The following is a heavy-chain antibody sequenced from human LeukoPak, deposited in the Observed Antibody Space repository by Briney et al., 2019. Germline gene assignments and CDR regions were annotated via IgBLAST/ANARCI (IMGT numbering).Heavy chain of an antibody. CDR2: IKQDGSEK. V-gene: IGHV3-7*03. CDR3: AKDIGQQLVRFAFDI. CDR1: GFNFISSW. D-gene: IGHD6-13*01. J-gene: IGHJ3*02. Sequence: GGSLRLSCAASGFNFISSWMNWVRQAPGKGLEWVANIKQDGSEKYYVDSVKGRFTISRDNAKNSLYLQMNSLRAEDMALYYCAKDIGQQLVRFAFDIWGQGTMVTVSS.